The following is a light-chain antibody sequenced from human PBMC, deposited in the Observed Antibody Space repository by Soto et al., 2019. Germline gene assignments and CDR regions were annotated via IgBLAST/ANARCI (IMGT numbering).Light chain of an antibody. V-gene: IGLV2-23*01. CDR1: SSDVGSYNL. CDR2: EGS. CDR3: RSYAGSSTLGV. J-gene: IGLJ1*01. Sequence: QSALTQPASVSGSPGQSITISCTGTSSDVGSYNLVSWYQQHPGKAPKLMIYEGSKRPSGVSNRFSGSKSGNTASLTISGLQAEDEADYYCRSYAGSSTLGVFGTGTKLTVL.